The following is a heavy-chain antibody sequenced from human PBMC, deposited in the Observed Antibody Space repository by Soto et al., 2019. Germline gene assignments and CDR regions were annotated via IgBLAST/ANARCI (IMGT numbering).Heavy chain of an antibody. CDR3: SRGVYGSGNYYSGPSAFDL. CDR1: GGTLSDHG. D-gene: IGHD3-10*01. J-gene: IGHJ3*01. CDR2: TIPVFNTA. V-gene: IGHV1-69*06. Sequence: QVQLEQSGAEVKKPGSSVKISCKASGGTLSDHGVSWLRQAPGQGLEWLEGTIPVFNTAKYEPKFQGTVTIAADKSTNIDYMESGILRSDDTAFYYCSRGVYGSGNYYSGPSAFDLWGQGTLVIVSS.